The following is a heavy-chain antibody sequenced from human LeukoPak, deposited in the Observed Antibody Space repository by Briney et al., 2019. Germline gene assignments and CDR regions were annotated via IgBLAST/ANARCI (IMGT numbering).Heavy chain of an antibody. Sequence: PSQTLSLTCTVSGGSINSAEHYWSWIRQPPGKGLEWVGYIFSTGSTYYNPSLQSRLTISLDTSTNQFFLKLTSVTAADTAVYYCARDRGGWLRPYFDSWGQGTLVTVSS. CDR1: GGSINSAEHY. CDR2: IFSTGST. V-gene: IGHV4-30-4*08. D-gene: IGHD5-12*01. CDR3: ARDRGGWLRPYFDS. J-gene: IGHJ4*02.